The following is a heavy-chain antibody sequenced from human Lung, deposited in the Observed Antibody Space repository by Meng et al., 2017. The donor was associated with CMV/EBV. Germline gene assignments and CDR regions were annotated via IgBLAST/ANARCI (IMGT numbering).Heavy chain of an antibody. J-gene: IGHJ4*01. CDR2: INPKNGDP. V-gene: IGHV1-2*06. CDR1: GFNFYGFY. D-gene: IGHD1-26*01. CDR3: TRRPLGSTRPFDY. Sequence: AXVXVSCKTSGFNFYGFYIHWVRRAPGQGLEWMGRINPKNGDPKYAQRFEGRVSMTTDTSITTVYMELRSLRSDDTAFYYCTRRPLGSTRPFDYWGHGTXVTVSS.